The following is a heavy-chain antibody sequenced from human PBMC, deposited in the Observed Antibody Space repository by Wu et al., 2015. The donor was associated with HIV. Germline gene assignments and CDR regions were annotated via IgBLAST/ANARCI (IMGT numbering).Heavy chain of an antibody. CDR1: GYTFTGFY. CDR3: AREVYGSASSSKYLQD. D-gene: IGHD3-10*01. Sequence: QVLLVQSETEVKRPGASVKVSCKPSGYTFTGFYTHWVRQAPGHGLEWMGWINPNSGRTKYAQKFQGRVTMTRDTFTSTAYMDLRSLRSDDTAVYFCAREVYGSASSSKYLQDWGQGTLVTVAS. V-gene: IGHV1-2*02. CDR2: INPNSGRT. J-gene: IGHJ1*01.